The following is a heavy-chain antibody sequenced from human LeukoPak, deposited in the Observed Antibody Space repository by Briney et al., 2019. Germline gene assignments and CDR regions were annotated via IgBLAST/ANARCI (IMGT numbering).Heavy chain of an antibody. V-gene: IGHV3-23*01. CDR2: ISGSGDKT. CDR3: AKEAPDQLWEGFLLSGIDY. Sequence: GGSLRLSCAACGFIFNSYAARGARQAPGKGLEWVSAISGSGDKTFYADSVKGRFTISRDNSKNSLYLQLNTLRAEDAAVYYFAKEAPDQLWEGFLLSGIDYGGQGTMVTVSS. D-gene: IGHD1-26*01. CDR1: GFIFNSYA. J-gene: IGHJ4*02.